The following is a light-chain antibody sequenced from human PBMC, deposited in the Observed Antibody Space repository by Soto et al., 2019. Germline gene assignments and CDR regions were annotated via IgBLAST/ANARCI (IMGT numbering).Light chain of an antibody. CDR3: QQSISWPRT. Sequence: EIVLTQSPGTLSLSPGERATLSCRASQSVSSSYLAWYQQKPGQAPRLLIYNAFNRATGIPDRFSGSGSGTDFTLTISSLQSEDFAVYYCQQSISWPRTFGQGTKVDIK. CDR1: QSVSSSY. V-gene: IGKV3-20*01. J-gene: IGKJ1*01. CDR2: NAF.